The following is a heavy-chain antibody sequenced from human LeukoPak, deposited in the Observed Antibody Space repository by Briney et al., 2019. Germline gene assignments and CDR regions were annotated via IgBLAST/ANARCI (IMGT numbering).Heavy chain of an antibody. CDR1: GFTVSSYA. CDR2: ISGSGGST. V-gene: IGHV3-23*01. Sequence: GGSLRLSCAASGFTVSSYAMSWVRQAPGKGLEWVSAISGSGGSTYYADSVKGRFTISRDNSKNTLYLQMNSLRAEDTAVYYCAKGNQDYDFWSGYWAFDYWGQGTLVTVSS. D-gene: IGHD3-3*01. J-gene: IGHJ4*02. CDR3: AKGNQDYDFWSGYWAFDY.